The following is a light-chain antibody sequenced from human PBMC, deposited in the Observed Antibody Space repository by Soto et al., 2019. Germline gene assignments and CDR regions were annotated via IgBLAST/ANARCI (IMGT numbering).Light chain of an antibody. Sequence: QSVLTQPASVSGSPGQSIAISCTGTSSDVGSSNLVSWYQQHPGKAPKLMIYEAYKRPSGVSDRFSGSKSGNTASLTISGLQAEDEADYYCCLYARRSVVFGGGTKLTVL. V-gene: IGLV2-23*01. J-gene: IGLJ2*01. CDR1: SSDVGSSNL. CDR2: EAY. CDR3: CLYARRSVV.